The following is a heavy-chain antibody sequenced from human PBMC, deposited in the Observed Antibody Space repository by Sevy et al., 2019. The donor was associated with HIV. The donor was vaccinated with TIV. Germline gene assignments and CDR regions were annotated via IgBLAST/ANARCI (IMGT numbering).Heavy chain of an antibody. CDR2: VYSGGSP. D-gene: IGHD2-15*01. V-gene: IGHV3-53*01. Sequence: GGSLRLSCAASGFSISNNYTAWVRRAPGKGLEWVSVVYSGGSPYDADTVKGRFALSRDMSKNTVYLQTNSLRAEDTAVYYCATGYCGGGSCTAFDPWGQGTLVTVSS. CDR3: ATGYCGGGSCTAFDP. J-gene: IGHJ5*02. CDR1: GFSISNNY.